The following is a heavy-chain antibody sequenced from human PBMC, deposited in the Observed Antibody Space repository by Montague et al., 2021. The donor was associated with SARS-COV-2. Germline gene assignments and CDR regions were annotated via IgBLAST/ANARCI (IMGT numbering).Heavy chain of an antibody. J-gene: IGHJ6*02. CDR1: GGSISSYY. Sequence: SETLSLTCTVSGGSISSYYWSWIRQPPGKGLEWIGYIYYSGSTNYNPSLKSRVTISVDTSKNQFSLKLSSVTAADTAVYYCARGAGRGRGYGQYYYYYYGMDVWGQGTTVTVSS. D-gene: IGHD5-12*01. CDR3: ARGAGRGRGYGQYYYYYYGMDV. V-gene: IGHV4-59*01. CDR2: IYYSGST.